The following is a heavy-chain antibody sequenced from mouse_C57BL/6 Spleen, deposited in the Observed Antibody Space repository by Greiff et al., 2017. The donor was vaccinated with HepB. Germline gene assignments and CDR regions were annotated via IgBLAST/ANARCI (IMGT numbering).Heavy chain of an antibody. Sequence: EVMLVESEGGLVQPGSSMKLSCTASGFTFSDYYMAWVRQVPEKGLEWVANINYDGSSTYYLDSLKSRFIISRDNAKNILYLQMSSLKSEDTATYYWARELIYDGYWGAMDYWGQGTSVTVSS. CDR2: INYDGSST. D-gene: IGHD2-3*01. CDR3: ARELIYDGYWGAMDY. CDR1: GFTFSDYY. V-gene: IGHV5-16*01. J-gene: IGHJ4*01.